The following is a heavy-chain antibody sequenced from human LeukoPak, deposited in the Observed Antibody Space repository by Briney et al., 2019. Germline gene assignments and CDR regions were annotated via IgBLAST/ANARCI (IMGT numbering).Heavy chain of an antibody. CDR3: ERDRGWLQYIDY. J-gene: IGHJ4*02. D-gene: IGHD5-24*01. CDR2: INWNGGNT. V-gene: IGHV3-20*04. CDR1: GFTFGDYG. Sequence: PGGSLRLSCAASGFTFGDYGMSWVRQAPGKGLEWVSSINWNGGNTAYADSVKGRFTISRDTAKDSLYLQLNSLRAEDTALYYCERDRGWLQYIDYWGQGTLVTVSS.